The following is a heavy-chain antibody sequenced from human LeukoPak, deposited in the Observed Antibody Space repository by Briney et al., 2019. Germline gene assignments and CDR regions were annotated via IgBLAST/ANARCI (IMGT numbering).Heavy chain of an antibody. CDR3: ARLKSGVGWFDP. J-gene: IGHJ5*02. D-gene: IGHD1-26*01. V-gene: IGHV4-34*01. Sequence: SETLSLTCAVYGGSFSGYYWSWIRQPPGKGLEWIGEINHSGSTNYNPSLKSRVTISIDTSKNQFSLNLSSVTAADTAVYYCARLKSGVGWFDPWGQGTLVTVSS. CDR2: INHSGST. CDR1: GGSFSGYY.